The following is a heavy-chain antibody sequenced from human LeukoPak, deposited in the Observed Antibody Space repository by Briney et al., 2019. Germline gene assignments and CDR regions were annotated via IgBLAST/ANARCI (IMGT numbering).Heavy chain of an antibody. D-gene: IGHD3-3*01. J-gene: IGHJ4*02. Sequence: SETLSLTCAVYGGSFSGYYWSWIRQPPGKGLEWIGEINHSGSTNYNPSLKSRVTISVDTSKNQFSLKLSSVTAADTAVYYCARGLNYDFWSGYYLSPFDYWGLGTLVTVSS. CDR2: INHSGST. CDR1: GGSFSGYY. CDR3: ARGLNYDFWSGYYLSPFDY. V-gene: IGHV4-34*01.